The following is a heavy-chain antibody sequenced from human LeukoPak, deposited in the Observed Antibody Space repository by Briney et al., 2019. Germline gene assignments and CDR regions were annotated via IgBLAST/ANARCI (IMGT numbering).Heavy chain of an antibody. CDR2: LYYTGST. J-gene: IGHJ6*02. Sequence: PSETLSLTCTVSGGSIDSYYWSWIRQPPGKRLEWIGYLYYTGSTNYNPSLKSRVTISFDTSKNLFSLNLSSVTAADTAVYCCARHHEYIWGSSVDYYAMDVWGQGTTVTVSS. D-gene: IGHD3-16*01. CDR1: GGSIDSYY. CDR3: ARHHEYIWGSSVDYYAMDV. V-gene: IGHV4-59*08.